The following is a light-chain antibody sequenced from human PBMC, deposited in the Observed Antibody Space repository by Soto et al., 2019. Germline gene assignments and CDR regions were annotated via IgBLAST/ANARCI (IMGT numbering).Light chain of an antibody. J-gene: IGKJ4*01. CDR3: QQRSNWPGT. V-gene: IGKV3-11*01. Sequence: EIVLTQSPATLSLSPGERATLSCRASQSVSSYLAWYQQKPGQAPRLLIYDASNRATGIPARLSGSGSGTDFTLTISSLEPEDFAVYYCQQRSNWPGTFGGGTKVDIX. CDR2: DAS. CDR1: QSVSSY.